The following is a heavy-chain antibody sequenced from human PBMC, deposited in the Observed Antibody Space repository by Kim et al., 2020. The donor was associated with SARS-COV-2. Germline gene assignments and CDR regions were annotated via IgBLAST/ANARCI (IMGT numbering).Heavy chain of an antibody. J-gene: IGHJ4*02. D-gene: IGHD5-18*01. CDR1: GGSFSGYY. V-gene: IGHV4-34*01. CDR2: INHSGST. CDR3: AKRGYSYGPVGW. Sequence: SETLSLTCAVYGGSFSGYYWSWIRQPPGKGLEWIGEINHSGSTNYNPSLKSRVTISVDTSKNQFSLKLSSVTAADTAVYYCAKRGYSYGPVGWWGQGTLVTVSS.